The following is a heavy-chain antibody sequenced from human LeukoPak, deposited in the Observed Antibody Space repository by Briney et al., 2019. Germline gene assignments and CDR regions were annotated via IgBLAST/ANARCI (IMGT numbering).Heavy chain of an antibody. D-gene: IGHD3-22*01. J-gene: IGHJ4*02. CDR2: IYSGGST. V-gene: IGHV3-53*01. CDR3: ARERNYYDSSGYYSPDYFDY. Sequence: GGSLRLSCAASGFTVSSNYMSWVRQAPGKGLEWVSVIYSGGSTYYADSVKGRFTISRDNSKNTLYLQMNSLRAEDTAVYHCARERNYYDSSGYYSPDYFDYWGQGTLVTVSS. CDR1: GFTVSSNY.